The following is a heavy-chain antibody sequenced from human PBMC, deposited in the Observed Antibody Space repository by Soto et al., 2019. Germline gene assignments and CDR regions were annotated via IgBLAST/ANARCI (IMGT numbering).Heavy chain of an antibody. Sequence: PSETLSLTCAVSGGSLSSSNWWSWVRQPPGKGLEWIGEIYHSGSTNYNPSLKSRVTISVDKSKNQFSLKLSSVTAADTAVYYCARGSCSSTSCYYYYYGMDVWGQGTTVTVSS. CDR2: IYHSGST. J-gene: IGHJ6*02. CDR3: ARGSCSSTSCYYYYYGMDV. D-gene: IGHD2-2*01. V-gene: IGHV4-4*02. CDR1: GGSLSSSNW.